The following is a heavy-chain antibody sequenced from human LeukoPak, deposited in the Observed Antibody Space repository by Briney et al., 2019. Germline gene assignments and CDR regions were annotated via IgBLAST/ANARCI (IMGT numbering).Heavy chain of an antibody. CDR3: AKEITLTTAYFDY. V-gene: IGHV3-23*01. Sequence: PGGSLRLSCAASGFAFSSYETNWVRQAPGKGLEWVSGISDSGDQTYYADSVRARFTISRDNSKNTLYLQVNSLRAEDTALYYCAKEITLTTAYFDYWGQGTLVTVSS. J-gene: IGHJ4*02. D-gene: IGHD4-17*01. CDR2: ISDSGDQT. CDR1: GFAFSSYE.